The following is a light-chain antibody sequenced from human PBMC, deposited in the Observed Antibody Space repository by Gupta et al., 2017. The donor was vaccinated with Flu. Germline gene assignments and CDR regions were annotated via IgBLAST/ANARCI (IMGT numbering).Light chain of an antibody. CDR2: GAS. Sequence: EIEMTQSPATLSVSPGERDTLSCRASQSVSSNFSWYQQKPGQAPRLLIYGASTRATGIPARFSGSGSGTEFTLTISSLQSEDFTVYYCQQYNKWPPHTFGQGTKLEIK. CDR3: QQYNKWPPHT. V-gene: IGKV3-15*01. J-gene: IGKJ2*01. CDR1: QSVSSN.